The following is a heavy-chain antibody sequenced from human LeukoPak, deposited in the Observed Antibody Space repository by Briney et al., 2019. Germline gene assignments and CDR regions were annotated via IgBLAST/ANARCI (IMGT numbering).Heavy chain of an antibody. CDR1: GGTFSSYA. J-gene: IGHJ4*02. CDR3: ARSGLGGSYGDY. CDR2: IIPIFGTA. V-gene: IGHV1-69*05. Sequence: GSSVKVSCKASGGTFSSYAISWVRQAPGQGLEWMGGIIPIFGTANYAQKFQGRVTITTDESTSTAYMELSSLRSEDTAVYYCARSGLGGSYGDYWGQGTLVTVSS. D-gene: IGHD1-26*01.